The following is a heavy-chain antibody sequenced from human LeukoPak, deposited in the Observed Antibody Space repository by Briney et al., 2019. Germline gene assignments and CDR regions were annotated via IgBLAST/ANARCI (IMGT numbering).Heavy chain of an antibody. CDR3: ASGEGIAAAGTGY. J-gene: IGHJ4*02. V-gene: IGHV5-51*01. CDR1: GYNFTSYW. CDR2: IYPDDSNT. D-gene: IGHD6-13*01. Sequence: GESLKISCKGSGYNFTSYWIGWVRQMPGKGLEWMGIIYPDDSNTRYSPSFQGQVTISADKSISTAYLQWSSLKASDTAMYYCASGEGIAAAGTGYWGQGTLVTVSS.